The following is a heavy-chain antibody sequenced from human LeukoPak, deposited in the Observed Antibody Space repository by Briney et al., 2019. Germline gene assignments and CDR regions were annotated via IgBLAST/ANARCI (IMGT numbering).Heavy chain of an antibody. CDR2: ISGGGGST. V-gene: IGHV3-23*01. CDR1: GFTFSNDA. J-gene: IGHJ4*02. CDR3: AKAGGYSYDYRGYYFDY. Sequence: GGSLRLSCAASGFTFSNDAMTWVRQAPGKGLEGVSGISGGGGSTFYADSVKGRFTISRDNSKNTLYLQMNSLRAEDTAIYYCAKAGGYSYDYRGYYFDYWGQGTLVTVSS. D-gene: IGHD5-18*01.